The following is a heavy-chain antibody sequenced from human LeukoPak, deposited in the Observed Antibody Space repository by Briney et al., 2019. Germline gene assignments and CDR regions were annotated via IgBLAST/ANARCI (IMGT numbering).Heavy chain of an antibody. J-gene: IGHJ6*02. CDR1: GGSFSDYF. D-gene: IGHD2-2*01. V-gene: IGHV4-34*01. CDR3: ARDVVVVPAAIHYGMDV. CDR2: INHSGRT. Sequence: SETLSLTCAVYGGSFSDYFWGWIRQPPGKGLERIGEINHSGRTYYNPSPKSRVTISVDTSKNQFSLNLSSVTAADTAVYYCARDVVVVPAAIHYGMDVWGQGTTVTVSS.